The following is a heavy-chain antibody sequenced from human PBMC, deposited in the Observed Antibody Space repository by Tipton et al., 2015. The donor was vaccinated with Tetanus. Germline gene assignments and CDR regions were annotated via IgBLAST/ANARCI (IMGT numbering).Heavy chain of an antibody. CDR3: ARATGGYRGYDYVDF. D-gene: IGHD5-12*01. Sequence: TLSLTCTVSGGPINSGGYYWSWLRQHPGKGLEWLGYIYQTDSTYYNPSVRSRLTLSLQRSKNQVSLKLRSVTAADTAVYYCARATGGYRGYDYVDFWGQGTQVAVSS. J-gene: IGHJ4*02. CDR2: IYQTDST. V-gene: IGHV4-31*03. CDR1: GGPINSGGYY.